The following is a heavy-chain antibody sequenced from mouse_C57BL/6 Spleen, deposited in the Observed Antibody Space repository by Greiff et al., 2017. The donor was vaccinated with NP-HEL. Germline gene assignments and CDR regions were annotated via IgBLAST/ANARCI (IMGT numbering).Heavy chain of an antibody. CDR1: GYTFTDYE. CDR3: TRHGSSYWFAY. D-gene: IGHD1-1*01. Sequence: VQLQQSGAELVRPGASVTLSCKASGYTFTDYEMHWVKQTPVHGLEWIGAIDPETGGTAYNQKVKGKALLTADQSSSTAYMELRSLTSEDSAVYFGTRHGSSYWFAYWGQGTLVTVSA. CDR2: IDPETGGT. V-gene: IGHV1-15*01. J-gene: IGHJ3*01.